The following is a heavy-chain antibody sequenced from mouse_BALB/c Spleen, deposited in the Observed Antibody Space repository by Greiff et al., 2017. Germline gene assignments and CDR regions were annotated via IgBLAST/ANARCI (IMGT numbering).Heavy chain of an antibody. V-gene: IGHV5-17*02. CDR3: ARNWEGFAY. Sequence: EVKLVESGGGLVQPGGSRKLSCAASGFTFSSFGMHWVRPAPETGLEWVAYISSGSSTIYYADTVKGRFTISRDNPKNTLFLQMTSLRSEDTAMYYCARNWEGFAYWGQGTLVTVSA. CDR2: ISSGSSTI. D-gene: IGHD4-1*01. CDR1: GFTFSSFG. J-gene: IGHJ3*01.